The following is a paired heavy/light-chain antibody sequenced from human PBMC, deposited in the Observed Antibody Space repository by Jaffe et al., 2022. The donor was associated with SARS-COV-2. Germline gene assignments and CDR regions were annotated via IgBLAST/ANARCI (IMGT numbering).Heavy chain of an antibody. J-gene: IGHJ3*02. CDR2: IFWDDDK. D-gene: IGHD3-10*01. CDR3: AHRLFYPSGTRPYDAFNI. CDR1: GFSLSTSGVG. Sequence: QITLKESGPTLVKPTQTLTLTCTFSGFSLSTSGVGVGWIRQPPGKALEWLALIFWDDDKRYSPSLKSRLTITKDTSKNQVVLTMTNMDPVDTATYYCAHRLFYPSGTRPYDAFNIWGQGTMVTVSS. V-gene: IGHV2-5*02.
Light chain of an antibody. Sequence: SSELTQDPAVSVALGQTVRITCQGDSLRSSYASWYQQKPGQAPVLVIYGKNNRPSGIPDRFSGSSSGNTASLTITGAQAEDEADYYCNSRDSSGNHGVVFGGGTKLTVL. CDR1: SLRSSY. CDR2: GKN. CDR3: NSRDSSGNHGVV. V-gene: IGLV3-19*01. J-gene: IGLJ2*01.